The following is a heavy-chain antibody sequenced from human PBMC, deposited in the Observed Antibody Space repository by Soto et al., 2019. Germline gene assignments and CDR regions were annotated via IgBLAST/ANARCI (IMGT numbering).Heavy chain of an antibody. Sequence: EVQLVESGGALVQRGGPLRLSCAASGSTFSSYSRNWVRQAPGKGLAWVSYIRAGGELLGYADSVKGRFTISRDNAKNSLYLQMSSLRDEDTAVYFCARDVDWALDLWGTGTMVPVSS. CDR3: ARDVDWALDL. CDR2: IRAGGELL. D-gene: IGHD2-21*01. J-gene: IGHJ3*01. CDR1: GSTFSSYS. V-gene: IGHV3-48*02.